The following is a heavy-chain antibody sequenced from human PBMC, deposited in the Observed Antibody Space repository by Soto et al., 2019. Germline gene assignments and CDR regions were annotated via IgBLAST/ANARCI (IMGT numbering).Heavy chain of an antibody. Sequence: SATLSLTCPVSGGSISSSSYYWGWIRQPPGKGLEWIGSFYYSGSTYYNPSLKSRVTISVDTSKNQFSLKLSSVTAADTAVYYCNYYDSSGPDYWGQGTLVTVSS. D-gene: IGHD3-22*01. CDR2: FYYSGST. J-gene: IGHJ4*02. V-gene: IGHV4-39*01. CDR3: NYYDSSGPDY. CDR1: GGSISSSSYY.